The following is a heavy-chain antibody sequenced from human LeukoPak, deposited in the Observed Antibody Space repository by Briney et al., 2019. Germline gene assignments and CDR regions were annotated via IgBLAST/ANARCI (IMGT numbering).Heavy chain of an antibody. CDR1: GFTFSSYV. Sequence: GVSLRLSCAASGFTFSSYVMTWLPHAPGRGLVGVSSIGNCGRDTFYADSMKGRFTISRDNSKSTLFLHMSSLRAGDTAIYYCARYCGADSCYSGLDYWGQGALVTVSS. V-gene: IGHV3-23*01. CDR3: ARYCGADSCYSGLDY. J-gene: IGHJ4*02. D-gene: IGHD2-15*01. CDR2: IGNCGRDT.